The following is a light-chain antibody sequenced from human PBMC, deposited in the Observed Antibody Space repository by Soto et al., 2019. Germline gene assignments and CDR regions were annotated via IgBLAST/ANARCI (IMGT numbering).Light chain of an antibody. CDR3: CSYMTSSSLNFV. V-gene: IGLV2-14*02. Sequence: QSVLTQPASVSGSPGQSITISCTGTSSDVGSYNLFSWYQDHPGKAPKLLIYEVSNLPSGISNRFSGSKSGTKASLTISGIQAEDEADYYCCSYMTSSSLNFVFGSGTKVTVL. J-gene: IGLJ1*01. CDR2: EVS. CDR1: SSDVGSYNL.